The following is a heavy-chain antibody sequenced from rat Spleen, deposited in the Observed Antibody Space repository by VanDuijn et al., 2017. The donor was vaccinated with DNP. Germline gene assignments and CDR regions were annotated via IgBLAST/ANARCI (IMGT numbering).Heavy chain of an antibody. J-gene: IGHJ2*01. CDR1: GFTFSDYN. CDR3: AIRRVDYFDY. Sequence: EVQLVESGGGLVQPGRSLKLSCAASGFTFSDYNMAWVRQAPKKGLEWVATISYDGSSTYYRDSVKGRFTISRDNAKSPLYLQMDSLRSEDTATYYCAIRRVDYFDYWGQGVMVTVSS. CDR2: ISYDGSST. D-gene: IGHD1-11*01. V-gene: IGHV5-7*01.